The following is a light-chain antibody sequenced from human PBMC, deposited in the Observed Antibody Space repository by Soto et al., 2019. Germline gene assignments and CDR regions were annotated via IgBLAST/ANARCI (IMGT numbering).Light chain of an antibody. Sequence: EIVLTQSPGTLSLSPGERATLSCRASQSVSITYLAWYQQKPGQAPRLLVYGTSSRATGIPDRFSGSGSGTDFTLSISRLEPEDSAVYYCQQYGSSPEVTFGPGTKLNIK. CDR1: QSVSITY. J-gene: IGKJ3*01. CDR2: GTS. CDR3: QQYGSSPEVT. V-gene: IGKV3-20*01.